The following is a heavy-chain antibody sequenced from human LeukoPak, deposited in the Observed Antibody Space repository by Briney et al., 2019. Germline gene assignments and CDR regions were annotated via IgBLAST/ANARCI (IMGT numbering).Heavy chain of an antibody. V-gene: IGHV4-59*01. CDR3: ATHDS. Sequence: PSETLSLTCTVSGGSFSSYHWSWIRQPPGKGLEWIGYIYYSGSTNYNPSLKSRVTISVDTSKNQFSLKLSSVTAADTAVYYCATHDSWGQGTLVTVSS. CDR2: IYYSGST. J-gene: IGHJ4*02. CDR1: GGSFSSYH.